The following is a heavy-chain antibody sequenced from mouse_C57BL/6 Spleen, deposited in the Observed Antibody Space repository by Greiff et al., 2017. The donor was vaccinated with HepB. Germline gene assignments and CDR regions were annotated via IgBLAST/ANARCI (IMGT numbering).Heavy chain of an antibody. V-gene: IGHV1-15*01. CDR2: IDPETGGT. D-gene: IGHD1-1*01. Sequence: QVQLQQSGAELVRPGASVTLSCKASGYTFTDYEMHWVKQTPVHGLEWIGAIDPETGGTAYNQKFKGKAILTADKSSSTAYMELRSLTSEDSAVYYCTRYGSSYGWYFDVWGTGTTVTVSS. CDR3: TRYGSSYGWYFDV. CDR1: GYTFTDYE. J-gene: IGHJ1*03.